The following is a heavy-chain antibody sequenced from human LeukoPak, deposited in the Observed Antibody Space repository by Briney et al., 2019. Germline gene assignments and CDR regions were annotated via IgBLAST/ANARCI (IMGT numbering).Heavy chain of an antibody. Sequence: GGSLRLSCAASGFTFSSYAMSWVRQAPGKGLEWVSAISGSGGSTYYADSVKGRFTISRDNSKNTLYLQMNSLRAENTAVYYCAKRPHGLVGATTDLGSDAFDIWGQGTMVTVSS. CDR3: AKRPHGLVGATTDLGSDAFDI. J-gene: IGHJ3*02. D-gene: IGHD1-26*01. CDR1: GFTFSSYA. CDR2: ISGSGGST. V-gene: IGHV3-23*01.